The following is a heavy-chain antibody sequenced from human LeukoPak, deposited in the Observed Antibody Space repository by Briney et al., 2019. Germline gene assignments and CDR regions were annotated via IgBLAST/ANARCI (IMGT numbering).Heavy chain of an antibody. Sequence: GGSLRLSCAASGFTFSSYAMHWVRQAPGKGLEWVAVISYDGSNKYYADSVKGRFTISRDNSKNTLYLQMNSLRAEDTAVYYCARVEMATIWGQGTPVTVSS. CDR2: ISYDGSNK. D-gene: IGHD5-24*01. J-gene: IGHJ4*02. CDR3: ARVEMATI. V-gene: IGHV3-30-3*01. CDR1: GFTFSSYA.